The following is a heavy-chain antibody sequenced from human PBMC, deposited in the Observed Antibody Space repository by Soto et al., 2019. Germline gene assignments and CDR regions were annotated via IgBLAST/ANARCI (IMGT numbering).Heavy chain of an antibody. CDR3: AKLPYSSSWYEQRSNNCFDP. CDR1: GFTFSSYA. D-gene: IGHD6-13*01. CDR2: ISGSGGST. J-gene: IGHJ5*02. V-gene: IGHV3-23*01. Sequence: PGGSLRLACAASGFTFSSYAMSWVRQAPGKGLEWVSAISGSGGSTYYADSVKGRFTIFRDNSKNTLYLQMNSLRAEDTAVYYCAKLPYSSSWYEQRSNNCFDPWGQGTLVTVAS.